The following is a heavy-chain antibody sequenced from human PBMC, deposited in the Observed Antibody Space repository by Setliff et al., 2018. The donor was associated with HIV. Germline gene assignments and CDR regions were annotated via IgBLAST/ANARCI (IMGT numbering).Heavy chain of an antibody. V-gene: IGHV4-59*01. D-gene: IGHD6-25*01. CDR1: GAPLSSYY. CDR3: ARDKRASFDGLDV. Sequence: SETLSLTCTVSGAPLSSYYLNWIRQPPGKGLEWIGYIFYSGTTNYNPSLKSRVTMSVDASKNQFSLILSSVTAADTAVYYCARDKRASFDGLDVWGQGTTVTVSS. CDR2: IFYSGTT. J-gene: IGHJ6*02.